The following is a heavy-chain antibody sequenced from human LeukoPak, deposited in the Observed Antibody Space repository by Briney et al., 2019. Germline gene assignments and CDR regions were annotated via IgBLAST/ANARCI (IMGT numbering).Heavy chain of an antibody. CDR3: ARAIPYGSITIFGVVIRRGSWFDP. CDR2: MNPNSGNT. J-gene: IGHJ5*02. CDR1: GGTFSSYA. Sequence: GASVKVSCKASGGTFSSYAISWVRQATGQGLEWMGWMNPNSGNTGYAQKFQGRVTMTRNTSISTAYMELSSLRSEDTAVYYCARAIPYGSITIFGVVIRRGSWFDPWGQGTLVTVSS. D-gene: IGHD3-3*01. V-gene: IGHV1-8*02.